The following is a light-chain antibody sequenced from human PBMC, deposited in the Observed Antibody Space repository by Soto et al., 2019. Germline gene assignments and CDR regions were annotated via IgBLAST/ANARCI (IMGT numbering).Light chain of an antibody. CDR1: QSVSTRY. CDR3: HQFGSSPPAFT. Sequence: ESMLTQSPGTLSLSPGERATLSCRASQSVSTRYLAWYQQKPGQAPRLLIYGASIRDTGIPDRFSGSGSGTDFTLTISRLEPEDFAVDYCHQFGSSPPAFTFGQGTKLEI. V-gene: IGKV3-20*01. J-gene: IGKJ2*01. CDR2: GAS.